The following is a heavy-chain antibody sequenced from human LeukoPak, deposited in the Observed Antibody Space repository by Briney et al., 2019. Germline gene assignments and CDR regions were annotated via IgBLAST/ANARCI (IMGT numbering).Heavy chain of an antibody. CDR3: ARDLLHYDILTGYYLYGMDV. V-gene: IGHV3-21*01. J-gene: IGHJ6*02. D-gene: IGHD3-9*01. CDR1: GFTFSSYS. Sequence: GGSLRLSCAASGFTFSSYSMNWVCQAPGKGLEWVSSISSSSSYIYYADSVKGRFTISRDNAKNSLYLQMNSLRAEDTAVYYCARDLLHYDILTGYYLYGMDVWGQGTTVTVSS. CDR2: ISSSSSYI.